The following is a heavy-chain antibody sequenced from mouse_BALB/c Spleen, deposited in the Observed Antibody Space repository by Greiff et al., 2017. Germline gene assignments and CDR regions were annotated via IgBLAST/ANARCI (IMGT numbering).Heavy chain of an antibody. V-gene: IGHV1S81*02. J-gene: IGHJ3*01. CDR2: INPSNGRT. Sequence: QVHVKQSGAELVKPGASVKLSCKASGYTFTSYWMHWVKQRPGQGLEWIGEINPSNGRTNYNEKFKSKATLTVDKSSSTAYMQLSSLTSEDSAVYYCARYGYGSSPWFAYWGQGTLVTVSA. D-gene: IGHD1-1*01. CDR3: ARYGYGSSPWFAY. CDR1: GYTFTSYW.